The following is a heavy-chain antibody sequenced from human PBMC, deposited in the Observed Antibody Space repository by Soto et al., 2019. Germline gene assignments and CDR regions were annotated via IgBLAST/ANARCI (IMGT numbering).Heavy chain of an antibody. CDR2: ISGGGDTT. V-gene: IGHV3-23*01. CDR1: GFTFNNYA. Sequence: EVQLLESGGGLVQPGGSLRLSCAASGFTFNNYAMTWVRQAPGKGLEWGSAISGGGDTTSYADSVKGRFTGSRDGSKNTLYLQMSSLRAEATALYYCAKGRGGSGSLSPRVDFWGQGTLVTVSS. D-gene: IGHD3-10*01. CDR3: AKGRGGSGSLSPRVDF. J-gene: IGHJ4*02.